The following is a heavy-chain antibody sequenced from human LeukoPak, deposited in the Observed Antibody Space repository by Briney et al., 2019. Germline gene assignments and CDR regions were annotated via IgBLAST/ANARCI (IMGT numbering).Heavy chain of an antibody. V-gene: IGHV3-23*01. J-gene: IGHJ6*02. CDR2: ISGSGDTI. Sequence: GGSLRLSCAASGFSFSSYAMNWVRQAPGEGLEWVSAISGSGDTIYYADSVKGRFTISRDNSKNTLYLQMNSLRAEDTAVYYCARDAQYCSSTSCPRWDYYYGMDVWGQGTTVTVSS. D-gene: IGHD2-2*01. CDR3: ARDAQYCSSTSCPRWDYYYGMDV. CDR1: GFSFSSYA.